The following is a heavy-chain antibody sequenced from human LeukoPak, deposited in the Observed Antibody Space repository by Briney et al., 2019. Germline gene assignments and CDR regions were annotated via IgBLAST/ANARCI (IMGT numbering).Heavy chain of an antibody. V-gene: IGHV5-51*01. J-gene: IGHJ4*02. CDR3: AQMVGTAMVMT. CDR1: GFSFTNYW. Sequence: GESLKISCKDSGFSFTNYWIAWVRQMPGKGLEWMGIIYPVDSDTKYSPSFQGQVTISADRSISTAYLQWSSLKAWDTAMYYRAQMVGTAMVMTWGQGTLVTVSS. D-gene: IGHD2-21*02. CDR2: IYPVDSDT.